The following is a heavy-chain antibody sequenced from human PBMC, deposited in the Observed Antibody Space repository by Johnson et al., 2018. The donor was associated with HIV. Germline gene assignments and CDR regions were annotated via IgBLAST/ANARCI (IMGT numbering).Heavy chain of an antibody. CDR3: ARTTIFGVVINDAFDI. Sequence: VQLVESGGGVVQPGRSLRLSCAASGFSISTYWMSWVRQAPGKGLEWLANINQDGSEMYYVDSVKGRFTISRDNAKNSLFLQMNSLRAEDTAVYYCARTTIFGVVINDAFDIWGQGTMVTVSS. CDR1: GFSISTYW. J-gene: IGHJ3*02. CDR2: INQDGSEM. V-gene: IGHV3-7*01. D-gene: IGHD3-3*01.